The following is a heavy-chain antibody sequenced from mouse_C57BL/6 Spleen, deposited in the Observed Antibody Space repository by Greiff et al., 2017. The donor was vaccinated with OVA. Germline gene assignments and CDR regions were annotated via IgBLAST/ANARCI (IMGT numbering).Heavy chain of an antibody. Sequence: QVQLKQPGAELVRPGSSVKLSCKASGYTFTSYWMHWVKQRPIQGLEWIGNIDPSDSETHYNQKFKDKATLTVDKSSSTAYMQLSSLTSEDSAVYYCARGDSNYGDYWGQGTTLTVSS. J-gene: IGHJ2*01. CDR3: ARGDSNYGDY. CDR1: GYTFTSYW. V-gene: IGHV1-52*01. CDR2: IDPSDSET. D-gene: IGHD2-5*01.